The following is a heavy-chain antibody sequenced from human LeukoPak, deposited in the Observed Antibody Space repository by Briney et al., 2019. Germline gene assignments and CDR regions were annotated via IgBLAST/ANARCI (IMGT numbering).Heavy chain of an antibody. CDR1: GYTFTGHF. CDR3: ARAYGSGSSYHPDY. Sequence: ASVKVSCKASGYTFTGHFIHWVRQAPGQGLEYMGWINPNSGGTNSSQRFQDRVTLTRDTSISTAFMELTSLTSDDTAVYYCARAYGSGSSYHPDYWGQGTLVTVSS. J-gene: IGHJ4*02. CDR2: INPNSGGT. D-gene: IGHD3-10*01. V-gene: IGHV1-2*02.